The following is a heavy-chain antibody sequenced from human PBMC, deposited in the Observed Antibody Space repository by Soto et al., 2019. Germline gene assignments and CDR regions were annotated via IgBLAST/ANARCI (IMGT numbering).Heavy chain of an antibody. D-gene: IGHD1-26*01. J-gene: IGHJ5*02. V-gene: IGHV4-59*11. CDR2: IYHSGNT. Sequence: QVQLQESGPGLVKPSETLSLTCTVSGASISSHYWSWIRQPPGKGLGWIGYIYHSGNTNYNPSLKSRVPXXVXPXXNQLSLKLSSVTAADTAVYYCARCIVGAGRNWFDPWGQGTLVTVSS. CDR1: GASISSHY. CDR3: ARCIVGAGRNWFDP.